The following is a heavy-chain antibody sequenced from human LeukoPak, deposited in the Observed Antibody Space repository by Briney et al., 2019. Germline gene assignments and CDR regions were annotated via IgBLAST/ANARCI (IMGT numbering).Heavy chain of an antibody. CDR2: ISGSGGST. CDR3: AKRNSSGWCGMDV. CDR1: GFTFSSYA. V-gene: IGHV3-23*01. Sequence: SGGSLRLSCAASGFTFSSYAMSWVRQAPGKGLEWVSAISGSGGSTYYADSVKGRFTISRDNSKNTLYLQMNSLRAEDTAVYYCAKRNSSGWCGMDVWGQGTTVTVSS. D-gene: IGHD6-19*01. J-gene: IGHJ6*02.